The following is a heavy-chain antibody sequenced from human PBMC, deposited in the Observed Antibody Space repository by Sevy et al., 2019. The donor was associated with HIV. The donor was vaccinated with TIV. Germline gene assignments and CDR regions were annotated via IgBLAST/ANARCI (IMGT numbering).Heavy chain of an antibody. V-gene: IGHV4-34*01. CDR2: INESGIT. D-gene: IGHD2-2*01. J-gene: IGHJ5*02. CDR3: ARSPPVVVVPGAPSWFDP. CDR1: DGSFSGYY. Sequence: SETLSLTCAVHDGSFSGYYWNWIRQLPGKGLEWIGEINESGITYYNPSLKSRVTISVDTSKKQFSLKRSSVTAVDSAVYFCARSPPVVVVPGAPSWFDPWGQGTLVTVSS.